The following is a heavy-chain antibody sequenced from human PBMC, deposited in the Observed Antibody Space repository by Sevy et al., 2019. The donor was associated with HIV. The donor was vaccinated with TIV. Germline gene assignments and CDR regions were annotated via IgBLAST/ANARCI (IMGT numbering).Heavy chain of an antibody. CDR1: GYTFTSYG. D-gene: IGHD2-2*01. Sequence: ASVKVSCKASGYTFTSYGISWVRQAPGQGLEWMGCISAYNGNTNYAQKLQGRVTMTTDTSTSTAYMELRSLRSDDTAVYYCARVVSVPAANRYNWFDPWGQGTLVTVSS. J-gene: IGHJ5*02. CDR3: ARVVSVPAANRYNWFDP. V-gene: IGHV1-18*01. CDR2: ISAYNGNT.